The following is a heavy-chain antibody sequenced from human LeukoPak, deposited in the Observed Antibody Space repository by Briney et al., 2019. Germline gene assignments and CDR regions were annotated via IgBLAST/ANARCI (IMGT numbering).Heavy chain of an antibody. D-gene: IGHD6-6*01. J-gene: IGHJ4*02. CDR3: AREEYSTSFDY. V-gene: IGHV3-23*01. CDR2: IDSTGAYT. Sequence: GGSLRLSCAASRFIFSNYAMSWVRQAPGKGLEWVSAIDSTGAYTWYADSVKGRFTISRDNSKNTPYLQMNSLRVEDTAVYYCAREEYSTSFDYWGQGTLVTVSP. CDR1: RFIFSNYA.